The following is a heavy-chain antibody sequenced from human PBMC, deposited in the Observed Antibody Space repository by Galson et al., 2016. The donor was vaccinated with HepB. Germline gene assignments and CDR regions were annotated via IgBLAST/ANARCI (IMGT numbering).Heavy chain of an antibody. V-gene: IGHV5-51*01. Sequence: QSGAEVKKPGESLQISCTGSGNSFTNYWIGWVRQMPGKGLEWMGIIYPGDSRTIYSPSFQGQVTISAHKSITTAYLQWGSLKASDSARYYYARHEFCPRGNCHSYGMDVWGPGTTVTVSS. CDR3: ARHEFCPRGNCHSYGMDV. J-gene: IGHJ6*02. D-gene: IGHD1-1*01. CDR2: IYPGDSRT. CDR1: GNSFTNYW.